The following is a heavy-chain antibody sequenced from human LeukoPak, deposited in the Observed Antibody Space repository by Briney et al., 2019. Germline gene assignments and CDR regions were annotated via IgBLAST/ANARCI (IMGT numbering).Heavy chain of an antibody. CDR2: SSGGGGTT. J-gene: IGHJ4*02. D-gene: IGHD6-19*01. Sequence: GGSLRLSCAASGFTFSSYAISWVGQGPGNGLEWVSVSSGGGGTTYYADSVKGRFTISRDNSKNTVYLQMNSLRVDDTAVYYCAKGESSGWYSAPLGLDYWGQGTLVTVSS. CDR3: AKGESSGWYSAPLGLDY. CDR1: GFTFSSYA. V-gene: IGHV3-23*01.